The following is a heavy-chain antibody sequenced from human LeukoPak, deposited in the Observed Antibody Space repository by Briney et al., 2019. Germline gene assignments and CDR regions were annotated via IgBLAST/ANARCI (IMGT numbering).Heavy chain of an antibody. D-gene: IGHD2-15*01. CDR3: AKHVGVVAATSYYFDY. V-gene: IGHV3-23*01. J-gene: IGHJ4*02. CDR1: GFTPRTYA. CDR2: ISGSGGST. Sequence: GGSPRLSCAASGFTPRTYAMSSVRQAPGQGLEYGSAISGSGGSTYYADSGTGRFTISRDNSNNTLYLQMNSLRAEDTAVYYCAKHVGVVAATSYYFDYWGQGTLVTVSS.